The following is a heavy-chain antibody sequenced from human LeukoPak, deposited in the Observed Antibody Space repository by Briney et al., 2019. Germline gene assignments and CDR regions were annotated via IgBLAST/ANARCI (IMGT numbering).Heavy chain of an antibody. CDR1: GYTFTSYY. Sequence: ASVKVSCKASGYTFTSYYMHWVRQAPGQGLEWMGIINPSGGSTSYAQKFQGRVTMTRDTSTSTVYMELSSLRSEDTAVYYCARDRGSGELLLPGLDYWGQGTLVTVSS. CDR3: ARDRGSGELLLPGLDY. J-gene: IGHJ4*02. D-gene: IGHD3-10*01. V-gene: IGHV1-46*01. CDR2: INPSGGST.